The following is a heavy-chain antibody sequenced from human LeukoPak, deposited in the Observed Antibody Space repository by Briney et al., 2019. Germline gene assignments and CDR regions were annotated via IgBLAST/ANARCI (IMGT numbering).Heavy chain of an antibody. CDR1: GFTFSSYA. V-gene: IGHV3-23*01. Sequence: GGSLRLSCAASGFTFSSYAIGWVRQAPGKGLEWVSTISGSGDNTYYTDSVKGRFTISRDHSKNTLYLQMNSLRAEDTALYYCVRSLDYWGQGTLVTVSS. CDR2: ISGSGDNT. J-gene: IGHJ4*02. CDR3: VRSLDY.